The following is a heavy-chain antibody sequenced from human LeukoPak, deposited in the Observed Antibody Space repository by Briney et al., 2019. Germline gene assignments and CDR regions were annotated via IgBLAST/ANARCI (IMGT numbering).Heavy chain of an antibody. CDR3: ARTNLMNLTYYYDSSGYYPRSSFDY. V-gene: IGHV4-34*01. D-gene: IGHD3-22*01. CDR2: INHSGST. CDR1: GGSFSGYY. J-gene: IGHJ4*02. Sequence: SETLSLTCAVYGGSFSGYYWSWIRQPPGKGLEWIGEINHSGSTNYNPSLKSRVTISVDTSKNQFSLKLSPVTAADTAVYYCARTNLMNLTYYYDSSGYYPRSSFDYWGQGTLVTVSS.